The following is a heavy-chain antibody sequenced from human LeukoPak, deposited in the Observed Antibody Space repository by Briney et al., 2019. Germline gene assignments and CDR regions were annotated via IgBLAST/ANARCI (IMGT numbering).Heavy chain of an antibody. J-gene: IGHJ4*02. Sequence: SETLSLTCTDPGGSISSYKWSCIRDPAGKGLEWVGRIYTSGSTNYNPSLKSRVTMSVDTSKNQFSLKLSSVTAADTALYYCARGRGMYNSGPFYFDSWGQGTLVTVSS. V-gene: IGHV4-4*07. CDR3: ARGRGMYNSGPFYFDS. CDR2: IYTSGST. D-gene: IGHD6-19*01. CDR1: GGSISSYK.